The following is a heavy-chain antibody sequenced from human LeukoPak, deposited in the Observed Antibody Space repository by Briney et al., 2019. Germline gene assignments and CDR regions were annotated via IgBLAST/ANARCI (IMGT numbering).Heavy chain of an antibody. CDR3: AKDRELDS. D-gene: IGHD2-15*01. Sequence: ASVNVSCKASGYTFTAYYIHWVRQAPRQGLEWMGWINPNTGGTNYAQNFQGRVTMTRDTSISTAYMELSSLTSDDTAIYYCAKDRELDSWGQGTLVTVSS. CDR2: INPNTGGT. J-gene: IGHJ4*02. CDR1: GYTFTAYY. V-gene: IGHV1-2*02.